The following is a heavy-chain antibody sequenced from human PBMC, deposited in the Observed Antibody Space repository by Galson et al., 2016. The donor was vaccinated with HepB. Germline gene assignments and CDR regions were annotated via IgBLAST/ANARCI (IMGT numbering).Heavy chain of an antibody. J-gene: IGHJ6*02. CDR3: ARTVTTVTPHNSNDLDV. Sequence: ETPSLTSALHGASLRDYYWSWVRQPPGRGLQWIGEINYVGRTNYSPSLKSRVTISIDMSKNHFSLNLGSVTAADTAIYYCARTVTTVTPHNSNDLDVWGQGTTVTVS. CDR1: GASLRDYY. D-gene: IGHD4-11*01. V-gene: IGHV4-34*01. CDR2: INYVGRT.